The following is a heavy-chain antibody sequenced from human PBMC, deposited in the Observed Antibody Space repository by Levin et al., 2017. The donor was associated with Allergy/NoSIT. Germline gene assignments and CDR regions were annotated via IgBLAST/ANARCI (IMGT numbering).Heavy chain of an antibody. CDR3: AKDVGSSWWNFDY. CDR1: GFTFSSYA. Sequence: PGESLKISCAASGFTFSSYAMSWVRQAPGKGLEWVSAISGSGGSTYYADSVKGRFTISRDNSKNTLYLQMNSLRAEDTAVYYCAKDVGSSWWNFDYWGQGTLVTVSS. V-gene: IGHV3-23*01. D-gene: IGHD6-13*01. J-gene: IGHJ4*02. CDR2: ISGSGGST.